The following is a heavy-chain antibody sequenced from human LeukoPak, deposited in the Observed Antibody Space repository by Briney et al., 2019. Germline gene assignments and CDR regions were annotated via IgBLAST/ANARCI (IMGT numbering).Heavy chain of an antibody. CDR2: ISSSSSYI. J-gene: IGHJ4*02. V-gene: IGHV3-21*01. D-gene: IGHD1-1*01. CDR1: GFTFSSYS. Sequence: AGGSLRLSCAASGFTFSSYSMNWSRQAPGKGLESVSSISSSSSYIYYADSVKGRVTISRDNAKNSLYLQMNSLRAEDTAVYYCARDSGYNWNDPPDYWGQGTLVTVSS. CDR3: ARDSGYNWNDPPDY.